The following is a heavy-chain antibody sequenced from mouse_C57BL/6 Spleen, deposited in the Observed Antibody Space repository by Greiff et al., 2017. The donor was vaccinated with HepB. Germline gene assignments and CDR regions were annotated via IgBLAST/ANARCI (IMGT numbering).Heavy chain of an antibody. CDR3: TTGRTAQATWFAY. Sequence: VQLQQSGAELVRPGASVKLSCTASGFNIKDYYMHWVKQRPEQGLEWIGRIDPEDGDTEYAPKFQGKATMTADTSSNTAYLQLSSLTSEDTAVYYCTTGRTAQATWFAYWGQGTLVTVSA. V-gene: IGHV14-1*01. CDR2: IDPEDGDT. J-gene: IGHJ3*01. CDR1: GFNIKDYY. D-gene: IGHD3-2*02.